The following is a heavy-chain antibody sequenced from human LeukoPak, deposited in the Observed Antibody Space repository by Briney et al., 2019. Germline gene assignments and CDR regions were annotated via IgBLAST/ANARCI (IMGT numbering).Heavy chain of an antibody. J-gene: IGHJ6*04. Sequence: ASVKVSCKASGYPFTSYGINWVRQAPGQGLEWMRWISAYNGNINYAQKLQGRVTMTTDTSTSTAYMEPRSLRSDDTAVYYCARSDGSRWNYYYYGIDVWGKGTTVTVSS. D-gene: IGHD6-13*01. V-gene: IGHV1-18*04. CDR3: ARSDGSRWNYYYYGIDV. CDR2: ISAYNGNI. CDR1: GYPFTSYG.